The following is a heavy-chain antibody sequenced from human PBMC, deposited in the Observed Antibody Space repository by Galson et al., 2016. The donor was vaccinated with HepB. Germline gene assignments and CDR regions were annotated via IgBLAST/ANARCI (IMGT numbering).Heavy chain of an antibody. CDR1: ASTFTGHH. CDR2: INPNSGGT. D-gene: IGHD5-18*01. V-gene: IGHV1-2*02. J-gene: IGHJ4*02. Sequence: SVKVSCKASASTFTGHHIHWVRQAPGQGLEWMGWINPNSGGTNSAQKFQGRVTMTRDTSITTAYMELSRLRSDDTAVYYCARVPPRYTYAYYFDYWGQGTLVTVSS. CDR3: ARVPPRYTYAYYFDY.